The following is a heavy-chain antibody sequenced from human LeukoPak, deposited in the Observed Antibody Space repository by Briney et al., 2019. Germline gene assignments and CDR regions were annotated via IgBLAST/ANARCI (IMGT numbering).Heavy chain of an antibody. D-gene: IGHD3-22*01. Sequence: GGSLRLSCAASGFIFSSYNMNWVHQAPGKGLEWVPSISTSSSYIYYADSVKGRFTISRDNAKNSLYLQMNSLRGEDTAVYYCARVLGYYYDSSGHDYWGQGTLVTVSS. V-gene: IGHV3-21*01. CDR3: ARVLGYYYDSSGHDY. CDR2: ISTSSSYI. CDR1: GFIFSSYN. J-gene: IGHJ4*02.